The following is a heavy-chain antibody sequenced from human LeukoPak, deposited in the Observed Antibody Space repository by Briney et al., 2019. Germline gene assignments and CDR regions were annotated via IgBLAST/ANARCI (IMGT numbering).Heavy chain of an antibody. J-gene: IGHJ6*02. Sequence: SESLSLTCTVSGVSISSYYWSWIRQPPGKGLEWIGYIYHCGNTYYNPSLKSRVTISIHNSKNQFSLKVNSVTAADTAVYYCARDRNYYDSSGPPYYYSALDVWGQGTTVTVSS. CDR2: IYHCGNT. CDR3: ARDRNYYDSSGPPYYYSALDV. D-gene: IGHD3-22*01. CDR1: GVSISSYY. V-gene: IGHV4-59*01.